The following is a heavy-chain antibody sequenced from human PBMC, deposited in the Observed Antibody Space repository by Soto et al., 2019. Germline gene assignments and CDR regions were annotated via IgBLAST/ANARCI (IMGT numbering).Heavy chain of an antibody. J-gene: IGHJ2*01. CDR3: ARARIDV. Sequence: SLRLSCAASGFTFSTYWMTWVRQAPGKGLEWVANINQDGSEKYYVDSVKGRFTISRDNVKNSLYLQVNSLRAEDTAVYYCARARIDVWGRGTLVTVSS. V-gene: IGHV3-7*01. CDR2: INQDGSEK. CDR1: GFTFSTYW.